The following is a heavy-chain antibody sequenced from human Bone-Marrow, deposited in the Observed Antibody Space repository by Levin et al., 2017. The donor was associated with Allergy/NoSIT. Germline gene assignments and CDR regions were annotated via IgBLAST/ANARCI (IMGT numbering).Heavy chain of an antibody. CDR1: GFTFSSYW. CDR2: IKQDGSEK. CDR3: ARRVYCTGGVCYPNYYYYYYMDV. D-gene: IGHD2-8*02. Sequence: GGSLRLSCAASGFTFSSYWMSWVRQAPGKGLEWVANIKQDGSEKYYVDSVKGRFTISRDNAKNSLYLQMNSLRAEDTAVYYCARRVYCTGGVCYPNYYYYYYMDVWGKGTTVTVSS. V-gene: IGHV3-7*03. J-gene: IGHJ6*03.